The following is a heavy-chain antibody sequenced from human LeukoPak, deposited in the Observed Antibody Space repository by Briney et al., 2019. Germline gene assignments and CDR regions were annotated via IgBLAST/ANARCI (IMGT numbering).Heavy chain of an antibody. CDR2: ISAYNGNT. CDR3: ARDSVRLGELSSYDY. CDR1: GYTFTSYG. V-gene: IGHV1-18*01. Sequence: ASVKVSCKASGYTFTSYGISWVRQAPGQGLEWMGWISAYNGNTNYAQKLQGRVTTTTDTSTSTAYMELRSLRSDDTAVYYCARDSVRLGELSSYDYWGQGTLVTVSS. D-gene: IGHD3-16*02. J-gene: IGHJ4*02.